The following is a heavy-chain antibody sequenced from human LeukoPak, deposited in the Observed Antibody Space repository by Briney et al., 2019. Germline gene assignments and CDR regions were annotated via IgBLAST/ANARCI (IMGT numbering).Heavy chain of an antibody. CDR2: IYYSRST. D-gene: IGHD3-22*01. J-gene: IGHJ6*03. CDR1: GGSISSSTYS. CDR3: ARPTSSSASPVYYYYYIDV. Sequence: SETLSLTCAVSGGSISSSTYSWGWIRQPPGRGLEWIGTIYYSRSTYYNPSLNSRVTIFVDTSKNQFSLRLSSVTAADTAVYYCARPTSSSASPVYYYYYIDVWGKGTTVTVSS. V-gene: IGHV4-39*01.